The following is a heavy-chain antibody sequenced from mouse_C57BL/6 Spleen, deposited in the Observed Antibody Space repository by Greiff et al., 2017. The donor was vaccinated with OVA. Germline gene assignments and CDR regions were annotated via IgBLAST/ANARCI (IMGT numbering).Heavy chain of an antibody. CDR3: ARDDCDRSFGD. D-gene: IGHD2-13*01. Sequence: VQLQQPGAELVKPGASVKLSCKASGYTFTSYWITWVKQRPGQGLEWIGDIFPGSGSTNYNEKFKSKATLTVDTSSSTAYMQHSSLTSEDSAVYYCARDDCDRSFGDWGQGTTLTVSS. CDR1: GYTFTSYW. CDR2: IFPGSGST. J-gene: IGHJ2*01. V-gene: IGHV1-55*01.